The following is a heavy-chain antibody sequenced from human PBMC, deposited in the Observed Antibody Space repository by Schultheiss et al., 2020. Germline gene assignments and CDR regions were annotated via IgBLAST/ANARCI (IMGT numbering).Heavy chain of an antibody. Sequence: GGSLRLSCAASGFTFSSYAMHWVRQAPGKGLEWVAVISYDGSNKYYADSVKGRFTISRDNSKNTLYLQMNSLRAEDTAVYYCARDPRIDAIIVYYYYGMDVWGQGTTVTVS. CDR2: ISYDGSNK. CDR3: ARDPRIDAIIVYYYYGMDV. D-gene: IGHD3-22*01. V-gene: IGHV3-30-3*01. J-gene: IGHJ6*02. CDR1: GFTFSSYA.